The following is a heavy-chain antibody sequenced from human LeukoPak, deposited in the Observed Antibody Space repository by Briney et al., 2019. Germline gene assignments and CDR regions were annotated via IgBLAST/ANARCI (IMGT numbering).Heavy chain of an antibody. CDR2: IYCSGST. J-gene: IGHJ3*02. Sequence: SETLSLTCTGSGGSISSSSYDWGWIRQPPGKGLEWIVSIYCSGSTYYNPSLKSRVTISVDTSKNQFSLKLSSVTAADTAVYYCARPTGGYGDYSAFDIWGQGTMVTVSS. D-gene: IGHD4-17*01. CDR1: GGSISSSSYD. V-gene: IGHV4-39*01. CDR3: ARPTGGYGDYSAFDI.